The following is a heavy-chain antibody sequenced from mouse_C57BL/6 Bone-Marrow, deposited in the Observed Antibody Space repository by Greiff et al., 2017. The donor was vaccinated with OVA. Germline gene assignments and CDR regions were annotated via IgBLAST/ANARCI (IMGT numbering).Heavy chain of an antibody. D-gene: IGHD1-1*01. CDR1: GFTFSDYY. CDR3: ARGLYGSSLDY. Sequence: EVQVVESEGGLVQPGSSMKLSCTASGFTFSDYYMAWVRQVPEKGLEWVANINYDGSSTYYLDSLKSRFIISRDNAKNSLYLQMSSLKSEDTATYYCARGLYGSSLDYWGQGTTLTVSS. J-gene: IGHJ2*01. CDR2: INYDGSST. V-gene: IGHV5-16*01.